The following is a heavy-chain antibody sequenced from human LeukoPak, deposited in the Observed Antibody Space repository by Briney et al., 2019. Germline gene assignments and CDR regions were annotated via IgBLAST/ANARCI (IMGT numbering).Heavy chain of an antibody. D-gene: IGHD2-2*01. J-gene: IGHJ4*02. V-gene: IGHV4-34*01. CDR2: INHSGST. CDR1: GGSFSGYY. CDR3: AIVVSADPLGHFDY. Sequence: SETLSLTCAVYGGSFSGYYWSWIRQPPGKGLEWIGEINHSGSTNYNPSLKSRVTISVDTSKNQFSLKLSSVTAADTAVYYCAIVVSADPLGHFDYWGQGTLVTVSS.